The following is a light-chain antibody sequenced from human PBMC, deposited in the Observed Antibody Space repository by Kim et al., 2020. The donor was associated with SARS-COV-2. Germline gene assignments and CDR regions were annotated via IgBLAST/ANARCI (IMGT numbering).Light chain of an antibody. Sequence: SYELTQPPSVSVAPGKTARITCGGNNIGSKSVHWYQQKPGQAPVLVIYYDSDRPSGIPERFSGSNSGNTATLTISRVEAGDEAAYYCQVWDSSSDPVVFG. CDR3: QVWDSSSDPVV. J-gene: IGLJ2*01. CDR1: NIGSKS. CDR2: YDS. V-gene: IGLV3-21*04.